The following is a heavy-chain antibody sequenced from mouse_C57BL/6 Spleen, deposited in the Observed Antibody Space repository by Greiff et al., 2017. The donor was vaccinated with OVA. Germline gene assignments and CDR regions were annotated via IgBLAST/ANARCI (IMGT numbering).Heavy chain of an antibody. D-gene: IGHD3-2*02. CDR1: GYTFTSYW. CDR2: IDPSDSYT. CDR3: ARRGAAQGVDY. Sequence: VQLQQPGAELVMPGASVKLSCKASGYTFTSYWMHWVKQRPGQGLEWIGEIDPSDSYTNYNQKFKGKSTLTVDKSSSTAYMQLSSLTSEDSAVYYCARRGAAQGVDYWGQGTTLTVSS. J-gene: IGHJ2*01. V-gene: IGHV1-69*01.